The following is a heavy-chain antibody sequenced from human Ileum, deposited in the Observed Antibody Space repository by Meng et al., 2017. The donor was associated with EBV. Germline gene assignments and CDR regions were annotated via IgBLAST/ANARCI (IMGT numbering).Heavy chain of an antibody. D-gene: IGHD3-16*01. J-gene: IGHJ4*02. Sequence: VQLQESGPLRGRPSGTLSLTCTVSGGSFGGSSWWSWVRQSPEKGLEWIGEVYPSGTPYYNPSLKSRVTISLDKSRNQFSLNLIHVTAADAAVYYCARDAFQYASGIPAHWGQGTLVTVSS. CDR2: VYPSGTP. CDR1: GGSFGGSSW. V-gene: IGHV4-4*02. CDR3: ARDAFQYASGIPAH.